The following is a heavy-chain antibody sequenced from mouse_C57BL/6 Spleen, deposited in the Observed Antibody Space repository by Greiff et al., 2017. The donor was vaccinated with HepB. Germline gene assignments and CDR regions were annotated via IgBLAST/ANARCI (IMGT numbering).Heavy chain of an antibody. CDR1: GYTFTSYW. J-gene: IGHJ4*01. D-gene: IGHD1-1*01. V-gene: IGHV1-64*01. CDR3: ATVVDAMDY. Sequence: QVQLKQSGAELVKPGASVKLSCKASGYTFTSYWMHWVKQRPGQGLEWIGMIHPNSGSTNYNEKFKSKATLTVDKSSSTAYMQLSSLTSEDSAVYYCATVVDAMDYWGQGTSVTVSS. CDR2: IHPNSGST.